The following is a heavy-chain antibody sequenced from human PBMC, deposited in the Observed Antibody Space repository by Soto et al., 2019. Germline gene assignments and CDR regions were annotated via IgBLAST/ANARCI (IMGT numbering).Heavy chain of an antibody. V-gene: IGHV4-31*03. Sequence: LSLTCTVSGGSISSGGYYWSWIRQHPGKGLEWIGYIYYSGSTSYNPSLKSRVTISVDTSKNQFSLRLSSVTAADTAVYYCARRRYNWNDFSHGMIDSWGQRTLVTVSS. D-gene: IGHD1-20*01. CDR3: ARRRYNWNDFSHGMIDS. J-gene: IGHJ4*02. CDR2: IYYSGST. CDR1: GGSISSGGYY.